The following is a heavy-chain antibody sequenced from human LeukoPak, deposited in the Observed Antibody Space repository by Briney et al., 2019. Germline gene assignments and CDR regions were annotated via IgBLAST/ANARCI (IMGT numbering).Heavy chain of an antibody. CDR1: GFTFSTYA. J-gene: IGHJ6*03. D-gene: IGHD3-10*01. CDR3: ARGPYASGTYGRRGWVHYMDV. CDR2: ISHDGSDK. V-gene: IGHV3-30*04. Sequence: GALRLSCAASGFTFSTYAMHWVRQAPGKGLEWVAMISHDGSDKSYIDSVKGRFTISRDNAKNSLYLQMNSLRAEDTAVYYCARGPYASGTYGRRGWVHYMDVWGKGTTVTISS.